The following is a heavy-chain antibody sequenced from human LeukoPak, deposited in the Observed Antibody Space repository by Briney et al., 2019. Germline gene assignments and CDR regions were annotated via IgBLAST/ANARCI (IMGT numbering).Heavy chain of an antibody. Sequence: GASVKVSCKASGYTFTGYYMHWVRQAPGQGLEWMGWMNPNSGGTNYAQKFQGRVTMTRDTSISTAYMELSRLRSDDTAVYYCARLGTGTTFPFDYWGQGTLVTVSS. J-gene: IGHJ4*02. V-gene: IGHV1-2*02. CDR1: GYTFTGYY. CDR3: ARLGTGTTFPFDY. D-gene: IGHD1-1*01. CDR2: MNPNSGGT.